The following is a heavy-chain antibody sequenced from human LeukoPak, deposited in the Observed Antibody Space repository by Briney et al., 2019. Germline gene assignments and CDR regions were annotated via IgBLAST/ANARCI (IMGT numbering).Heavy chain of an antibody. V-gene: IGHV3-9*01. Sequence: GGSLRLSCAASGFTFDDYAMHWVRQAPGKGLEWVSGISWNSGSIGYADSVKGRFTISRDNSENTLYLQMSSLRAEDTAMYVCAKRDAKISGSDSFDIWGQGTMVNVSS. CDR3: AKRDAKISGSDSFDI. J-gene: IGHJ3*02. CDR1: GFTFDDYA. CDR2: ISWNSGSI. D-gene: IGHD3-10*01.